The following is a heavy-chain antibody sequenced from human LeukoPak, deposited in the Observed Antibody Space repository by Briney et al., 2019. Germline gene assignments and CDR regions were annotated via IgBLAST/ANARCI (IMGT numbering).Heavy chain of an antibody. J-gene: IGHJ4*02. D-gene: IGHD3-22*01. CDR2: ISSNGGST. Sequence: GGSLRLSCAASGFTFSSYAMHWVRQAPGKGLEYVSAISSNGGSTYYANSVKGRLTISRDNSKNTPYLQMGSLRAEDMAVYYCAISAGAHYYDSSYDYWGQGTLVTVSS. CDR1: GFTFSSYA. CDR3: AISAGAHYYDSSYDY. V-gene: IGHV3-64*01.